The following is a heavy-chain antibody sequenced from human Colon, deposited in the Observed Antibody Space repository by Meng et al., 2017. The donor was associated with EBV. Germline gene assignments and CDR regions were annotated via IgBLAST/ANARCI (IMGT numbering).Heavy chain of an antibody. J-gene: IGHJ5*02. CDR3: ARGGNFDP. V-gene: IGHV7-4-1*02. D-gene: IGHD2/OR15-2a*01. CDR2: ISTNTGTP. CDR1: GYTVSTYT. Sequence: QLQVVQSGCELKKHGASVKFSGKASGYTVSTYTINWVRQAHGRGLEWMGWISTNTGTPTYTQGFTGRFVFSLDTSVSTAYLQISSLKAEDTAVYYCARGGNFDPWGQGTLVTVSS.